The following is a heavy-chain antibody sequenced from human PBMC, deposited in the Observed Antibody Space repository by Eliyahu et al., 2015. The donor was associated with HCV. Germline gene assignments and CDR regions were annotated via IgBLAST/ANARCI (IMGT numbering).Heavy chain of an antibody. D-gene: IGHD1-26*01. V-gene: IGHV3-23*01. J-gene: IGHJ4*02. CDR2: ISDNSVTA. Sequence: EVQLLDSGGGLVQPGGSLRLSCAASGFPFTTSAMSWVRQAPGRGLEWVAAISDNSVTAYYADSVNGRFTISRDNYKNTVDLQMNSLRAEDTAVYYCAKVALHHIVGALESWGQGTLVTVSS. CDR3: AKVALHHIVGALES. CDR1: GFPFTTSA.